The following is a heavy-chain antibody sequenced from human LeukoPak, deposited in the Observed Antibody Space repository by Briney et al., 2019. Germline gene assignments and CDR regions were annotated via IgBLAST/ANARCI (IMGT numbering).Heavy chain of an antibody. J-gene: IGHJ4*02. CDR1: GFTFSSYS. V-gene: IGHV3-21*04. Sequence: GGSLRLSCAASGFTFSSYSMNWVRQAPGKGLEWVSSISSSSSYIYYADSVKGRFTISRDNSKNTLYLQMSSLRAEDTAVYYCAKVGGCTGEKRLCAPNFDYWGQGTLVTVSS. CDR3: AKVGGCTGEKRLCAPNFDY. CDR2: ISSSSSYI. D-gene: IGHD1-26*01.